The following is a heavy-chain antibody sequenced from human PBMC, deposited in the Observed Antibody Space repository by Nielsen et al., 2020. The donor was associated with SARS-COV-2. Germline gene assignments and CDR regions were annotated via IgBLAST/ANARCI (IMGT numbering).Heavy chain of an antibody. D-gene: IGHD3-3*01. Sequence: SETLSLTCAVSGGSISSSNWWSWVRQPPGKGLEWIGEIYHSGSTNYNPSLKSRVTISVDTSKNQFSLKLSSVTAADTAVYYCARHRVTILGVVTSFDYWGQGTLVTVSS. J-gene: IGHJ4*02. CDR2: IYHSGST. CDR3: ARHRVTILGVVTSFDY. CDR1: GGSISSSNW. V-gene: IGHV4-4*02.